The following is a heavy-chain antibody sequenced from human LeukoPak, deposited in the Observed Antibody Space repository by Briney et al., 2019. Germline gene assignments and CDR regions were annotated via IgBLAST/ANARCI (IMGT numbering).Heavy chain of an antibody. D-gene: IGHD2-15*01. J-gene: IGHJ4*02. CDR2: INPSGGST. CDR3: ARDPDPYCSGGSCYGGPDY. CDR1: GYTFTSYY. V-gene: IGHV1-46*01. Sequence: GASVKVSCKASGYTFTSYYMHWVRQAPGQGLEWMGIINPSGGSTSYAQKFQGRVTMTRDMSTSTVYMELSSLRSEDTAVYYCARDPDPYCSGGSCYGGPDYWGQGTLVTVSS.